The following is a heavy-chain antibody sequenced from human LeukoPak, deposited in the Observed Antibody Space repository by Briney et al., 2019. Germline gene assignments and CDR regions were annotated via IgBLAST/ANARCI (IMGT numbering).Heavy chain of an antibody. D-gene: IGHD1-26*01. V-gene: IGHV3-13*01. Sequence: GSLRLSCAASGFTFSRYDMHWVRPATGKGLEWVSAIGTAGDTYYPGSVKGRFTISRENAKNSLYLQMNSLRAGDTAVYYCARVAVGASHFDYWGQGTLVTVSS. J-gene: IGHJ4*02. CDR2: IGTAGDT. CDR3: ARVAVGASHFDY. CDR1: GFTFSRYD.